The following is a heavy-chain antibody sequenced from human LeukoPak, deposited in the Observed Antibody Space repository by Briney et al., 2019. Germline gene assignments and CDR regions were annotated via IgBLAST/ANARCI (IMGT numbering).Heavy chain of an antibody. Sequence: GASVKVSCKASGYTFTSYAMNWVRQAPGQGLEWMGWINTNTGNPTYAQGFTERFVFSLDTSVSTAYLQISSLKAEDTAVYYCARDIGGYDSDNWFDPWGQGTLVTVSS. D-gene: IGHD5-12*01. V-gene: IGHV7-4-1*02. J-gene: IGHJ5*02. CDR2: INTNTGNP. CDR1: GYTFTSYA. CDR3: ARDIGGYDSDNWFDP.